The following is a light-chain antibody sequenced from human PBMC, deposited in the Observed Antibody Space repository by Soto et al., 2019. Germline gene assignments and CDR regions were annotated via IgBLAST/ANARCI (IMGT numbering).Light chain of an antibody. Sequence: EIVMTQSPATLSVSPGGRATLSCRASQSISGTLAWYQQKPGQAPRLLIYGVSSRATGIPDRFSGSGSGTDFTLTISRLEPEDFAVYYCQQYGSSPWTFGQGTKVDIK. V-gene: IGKV3-20*01. CDR3: QQYGSSPWT. CDR2: GVS. CDR1: QSISGT. J-gene: IGKJ1*01.